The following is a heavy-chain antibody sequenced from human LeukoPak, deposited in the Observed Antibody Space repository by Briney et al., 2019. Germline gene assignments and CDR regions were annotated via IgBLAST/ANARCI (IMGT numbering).Heavy chain of an antibody. D-gene: IGHD4-17*01. Sequence: GGSLRLSCAASGFTFSSYGMSWVRQAPGKGLEWVAVISYDGSNKYYADSVKGRFTISRDNSKNTLYLQMNSLRAEDTAVYYCARGWVYGDYFQAFDPWGQGTLVTVSS. J-gene: IGHJ5*02. V-gene: IGHV3-30*03. CDR2: ISYDGSNK. CDR1: GFTFSSYG. CDR3: ARGWVYGDYFQAFDP.